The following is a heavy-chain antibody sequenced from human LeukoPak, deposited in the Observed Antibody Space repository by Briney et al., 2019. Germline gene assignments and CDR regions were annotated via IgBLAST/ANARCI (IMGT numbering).Heavy chain of an antibody. Sequence: GGSLRLSCAASGFTFSSYSMNWVRQAPGKGLEWVSSISSSSSYIYYADSVKGRFTISRDNAKNTLYLQMNSLRAEDTAVYYCARGDDSSGYYLGYWGQGTLVTVSS. J-gene: IGHJ4*02. D-gene: IGHD3-22*01. V-gene: IGHV3-21*01. CDR1: GFTFSSYS. CDR3: ARGDDSSGYYLGY. CDR2: ISSSSSYI.